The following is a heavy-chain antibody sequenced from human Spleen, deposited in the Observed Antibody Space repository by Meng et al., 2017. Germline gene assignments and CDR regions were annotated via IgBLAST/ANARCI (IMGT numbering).Heavy chain of an antibody. V-gene: IGHV3-48*03. D-gene: IGHD4-23*01. CDR1: GFTFSSYE. J-gene: IGHJ3*02. CDR2: ISSDGDTI. CDR3: ARNGGTTKDAFDI. Sequence: GESLKISCAASGFTFSSYEMSWVRQAPGKGLEWVSYISSDGDTIYYADSVKGRFTISRDNAKNSLYLQMNSLRAEDTAVYYCARNGGTTKDAFDIWGQGTMVTVSS.